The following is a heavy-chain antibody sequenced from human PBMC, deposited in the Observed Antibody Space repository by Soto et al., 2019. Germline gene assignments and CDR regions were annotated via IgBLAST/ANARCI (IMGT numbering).Heavy chain of an antibody. CDR2: IRSNIDGATT. D-gene: IGHD3-16*01. J-gene: IGHJ3*01. CDR3: TTDWGSVTHYARAFDV. V-gene: IGHV3-15*01. CDR1: GFAFKYAR. Sequence: EVLLVESGGGLVKPGGSLRLSCAASGFAFKYARMTWVRQAPGKGLEWVGHIRSNIDGATTAYAAPVKGRFTISRDESKNTVDLQINSLITEDTAVYYCTTDWGSVTHYARAFDVWGQGTMVTVSS.